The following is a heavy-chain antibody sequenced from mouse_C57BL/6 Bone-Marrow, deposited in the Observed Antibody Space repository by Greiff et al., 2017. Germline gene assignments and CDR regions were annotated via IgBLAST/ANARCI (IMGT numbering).Heavy chain of an antibody. CDR2: IYPGSGST. CDR3: ARPYYSNYWYFDV. D-gene: IGHD2-5*01. Sequence: QVQLQQPGAELVKPGASVKMSCKASGYTFTSYWITWVKPRPGQGLEWIGDIYPGSGSTNYNEKFKSKATLTVDTSSSTAYMQLISLTSEDSAVYYCARPYYSNYWYFDVWGTGTTVTVSS. V-gene: IGHV1-55*01. J-gene: IGHJ1*03. CDR1: GYTFTSYW.